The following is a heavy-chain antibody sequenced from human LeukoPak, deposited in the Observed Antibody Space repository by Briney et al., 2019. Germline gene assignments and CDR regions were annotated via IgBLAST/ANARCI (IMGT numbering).Heavy chain of an antibody. J-gene: IGHJ4*02. CDR3: ARGSDSSGYLYFDY. CDR2: IIPIFGTA. V-gene: IGHV1-69*13. CDR1: GGTFNSYA. Sequence: AASVKVSCKASGGTFNSYAISWVRQAPGQGLEWMGGIIPIFGTANYAQKFQGRVTITADESTSTAYMELSSLRSEDTAVYYCARGSDSSGYLYFDYWGQGTLVTVSS. D-gene: IGHD3-22*01.